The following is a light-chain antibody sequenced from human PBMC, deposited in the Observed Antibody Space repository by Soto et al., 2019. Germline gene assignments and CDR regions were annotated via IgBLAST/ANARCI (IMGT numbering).Light chain of an antibody. CDR1: QRISSNY. Sequence: EIVLTQSPGTLSLSPGERATLSCRASQRISSNYVTWYQQKPGQSPRLLIYGASSRATGIPDRFSGSGSGTDFTLTISRLETEDFAVYYCQHYDNSPTFGQVTKVEIK. CDR2: GAS. CDR3: QHYDNSPT. V-gene: IGKV3-20*01. J-gene: IGKJ1*01.